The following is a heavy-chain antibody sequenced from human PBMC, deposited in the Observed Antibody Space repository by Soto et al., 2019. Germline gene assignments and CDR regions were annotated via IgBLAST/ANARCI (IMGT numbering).Heavy chain of an antibody. Sequence: PSETLSLTCTVSGGSVSSGSYYWSWIRQPPGKGLERIGYIYYSGRTNYNPSLKSRVTISVDTSKNQFSLKLSSVTTADTAVYYCARASPPAPVYSSSYYYYYGMDVWGQGTTVTVSS. V-gene: IGHV4-61*01. D-gene: IGHD6-6*01. J-gene: IGHJ6*02. CDR3: ARASPPAPVYSSSYYYYYGMDV. CDR2: IYYSGRT. CDR1: GGSVSSGSYY.